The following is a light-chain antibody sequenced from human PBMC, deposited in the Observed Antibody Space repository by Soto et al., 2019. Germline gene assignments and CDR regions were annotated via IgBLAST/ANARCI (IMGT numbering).Light chain of an antibody. CDR1: SSDAGGYNY. J-gene: IGLJ3*02. CDR3: SSYTSSSTWV. CDR2: EVS. Sequence: QSVLTQPASVSGSPGQSITISCTGTSSDAGGYNYVSWYQQHPGKAPKLMIYEVSNRPSGVSNRFSGSKSGNTASLTISGLQAEDEADYYCSSYTSSSTWVFGGGTKLTVL. V-gene: IGLV2-14*01.